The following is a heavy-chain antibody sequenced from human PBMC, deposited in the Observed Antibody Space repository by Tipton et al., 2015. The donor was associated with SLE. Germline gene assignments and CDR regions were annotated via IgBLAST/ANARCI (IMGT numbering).Heavy chain of an antibody. J-gene: IGHJ1*01. V-gene: IGHV4-4*08. CDR2: LYAGGST. Sequence: TLSLTCIVSGGSIENHYWSWIRQAPGMGLEWIGSLYAGGSTYFHPSLKSRASISADASKNHFSLKFNSVTAADTAVYFCAREAGHYYDGTGYGYFQYWGQGTLVTVSS. D-gene: IGHD3-22*01. CDR1: GGSIENHY. CDR3: AREAGHYYDGTGYGYFQY.